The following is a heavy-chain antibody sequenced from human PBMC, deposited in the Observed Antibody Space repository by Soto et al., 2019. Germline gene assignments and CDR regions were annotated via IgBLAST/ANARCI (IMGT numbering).Heavy chain of an antibody. CDR3: AKKTLPPPIPYFDY. J-gene: IGHJ4*02. CDR2: SSGGGT. Sequence: PGGSLRLSCAASGFTFSSYAMTWVRQAPGKGLEWVASSSGGGTYYADSVKGRFTISRDSSKNSQFLQMDSLRADDTAVYYCAKKTLPPPIPYFDYWGQGALVTAPQ. D-gene: IGHD2-2*02. CDR1: GFTFSSYA. V-gene: IGHV3-23*01.